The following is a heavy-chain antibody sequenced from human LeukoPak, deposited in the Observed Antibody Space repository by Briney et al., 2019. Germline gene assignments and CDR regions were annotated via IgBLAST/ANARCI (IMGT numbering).Heavy chain of an antibody. D-gene: IGHD1-14*01. CDR3: VRENHGSFDY. Sequence: GESLRLSCAASGFSFSTYYVNWVRQAPGKGLEWVSCISSSSTYIFYADSVRGRFAISRDNAKNSLCLQMNSLRADDTAVYYCVRENHGSFDYWGQGSLVTVSS. V-gene: IGHV3-21*01. J-gene: IGHJ4*02. CDR1: GFSFSTYY. CDR2: ISSSSTYI.